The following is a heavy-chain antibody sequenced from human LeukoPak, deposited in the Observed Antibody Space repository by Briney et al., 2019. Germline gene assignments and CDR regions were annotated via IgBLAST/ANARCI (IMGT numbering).Heavy chain of an antibody. D-gene: IGHD5-18*01. CDR3: ARAHSGVNTTMTPHYYYYYIDV. CDR2: IYTSGST. CDR1: GGSISSGSYY. V-gene: IGHV4-61*02. J-gene: IGHJ6*03. Sequence: SETLSLTCTVSGGSISSGSYYWSWIRQPAGKGLEWIGRIYTSGSTNYNPSLESRVTISIDTSKNQFSLKLSSVTAADTAMYYCARAHSGVNTTMTPHYYYYYIDVWGKGTTVAISS.